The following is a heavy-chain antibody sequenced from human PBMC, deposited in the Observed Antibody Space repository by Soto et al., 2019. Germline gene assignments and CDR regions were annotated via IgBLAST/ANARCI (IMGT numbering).Heavy chain of an antibody. V-gene: IGHV1-18*01. Sequence: QVQLVQSGAEVKKPWASVKVSCKASGYTFTSYYISWVRQAPGQGLEWMGWISAYNGNTNYTQTLQGRVTLTPDTSTSTAYMELRSLRSADTAVYYCARDLPPVDSWGQGTLITVSS. CDR1: GYTFTSYY. CDR2: ISAYNGNT. J-gene: IGHJ4*02. CDR3: ARDLPPVDS.